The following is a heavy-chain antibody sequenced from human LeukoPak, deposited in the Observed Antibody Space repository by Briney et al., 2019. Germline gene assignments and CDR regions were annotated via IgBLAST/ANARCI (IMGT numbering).Heavy chain of an antibody. V-gene: IGHV3-53*01. CDR1: GFTVSSNY. Sequence: GGSLRLSCAASGFTVSSNYMTWVRQAPGKGLEWVSVIYTGGGTYYADSVKGRFTISRDNAKNSLYLQMNSLRAEDTAVYYCARDLYYDSSGYPDYWGQGTLVTVSS. J-gene: IGHJ4*02. D-gene: IGHD3-22*01. CDR3: ARDLYYDSSGYPDY. CDR2: IYTGGGT.